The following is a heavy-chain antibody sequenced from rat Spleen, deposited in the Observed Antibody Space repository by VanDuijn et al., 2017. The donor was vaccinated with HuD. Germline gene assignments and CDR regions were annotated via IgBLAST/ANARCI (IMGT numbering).Heavy chain of an antibody. D-gene: IGHD1-7*01. J-gene: IGHJ2*01. CDR3: ARGHTMGVDYFDY. Sequence: EVQLVESGGGLVQPGRSLKLSCAASGFNFRDYYMAWVRQAPKKGLEWVASTGYEDSSFYYGDSVKGRFTISRDNVKGTLYLQMNSLRSEDTATYYCARGHTMGVDYFDYWGQGVMVTVSS. V-gene: IGHV5-22*01. CDR2: TGYEDSSF. CDR1: GFNFRDYY.